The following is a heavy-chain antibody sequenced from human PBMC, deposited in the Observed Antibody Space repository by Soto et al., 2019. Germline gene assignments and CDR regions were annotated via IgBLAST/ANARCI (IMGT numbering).Heavy chain of an antibody. Sequence: EVQLVESGGGLVQPGRSLRLSCAASGFTFDDYAMHWVRQAPGKGLEWVSGISWNSGSIGYADSVKGRFTISRDNAKNSLYLQMNSLRAEDTALYYCAKDKNVADYYASGSLDYWGQGTLVTVSS. CDR2: ISWNSGSI. CDR1: GFTFDDYA. J-gene: IGHJ4*02. D-gene: IGHD3-10*01. CDR3: AKDKNVADYYASGSLDY. V-gene: IGHV3-9*01.